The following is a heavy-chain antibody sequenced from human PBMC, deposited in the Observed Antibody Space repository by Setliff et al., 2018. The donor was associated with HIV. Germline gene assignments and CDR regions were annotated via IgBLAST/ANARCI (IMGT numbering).Heavy chain of an antibody. Sequence: SETLSLTCTVSGDSISSSSFYWGWVRQPPGKGLEWIGQIHTSGSTNYNPSLKSRVTISIDTSNNQFSLQLSSVTAADTAVYYCARRTYGSGRSDPWGQGTLVTVSS. D-gene: IGHD6-19*01. CDR1: GDSISSSSFY. CDR2: IHTSGST. CDR3: ARRTYGSGRSDP. J-gene: IGHJ5*02. V-gene: IGHV4-61*05.